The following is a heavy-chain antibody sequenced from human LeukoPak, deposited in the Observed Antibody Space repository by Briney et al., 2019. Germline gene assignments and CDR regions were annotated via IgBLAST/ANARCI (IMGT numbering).Heavy chain of an antibody. D-gene: IGHD3-10*01. V-gene: IGHV3-23*01. CDR3: ARGSEILWFGELLNYYYYYMDV. CDR2: ISGSGGTT. J-gene: IGHJ6*03. Sequence: GGSLRLSCAASGFTFSSYAMSWVRQAPGKGLEWVSAISGSGGTTYYADSVKGRFTISRDNSKNTLYLQMNSLRAEDTAVYYCARGSEILWFGELLNYYYYYMDVWGKGTTVTISS. CDR1: GFTFSSYA.